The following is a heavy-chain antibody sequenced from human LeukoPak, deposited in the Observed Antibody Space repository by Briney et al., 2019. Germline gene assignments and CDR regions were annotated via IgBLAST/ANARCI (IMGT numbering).Heavy chain of an antibody. J-gene: IGHJ4*02. CDR3: VRHNYGYDY. Sequence: GSLRLSCAASGFTFNRYWMHWVRQAPGEGPVWVAHILNDGGSTSYADSVKGRFTISRDNAKNTLSLQMNSLRAEDTAVYYCVRHNYGYDYWGQGTPVTVSS. CDR1: GFTFNRYW. V-gene: IGHV3-74*01. CDR2: ILNDGGST. D-gene: IGHD5-18*01.